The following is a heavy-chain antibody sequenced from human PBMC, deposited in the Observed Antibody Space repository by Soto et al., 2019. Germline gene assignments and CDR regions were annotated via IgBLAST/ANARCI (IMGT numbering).Heavy chain of an antibody. D-gene: IGHD5-18*01. CDR2: MYSDGST. CDR3: ERGRGFSYGQYFDY. J-gene: IGHJ4*02. Sequence: EVQLVESGGGLVQRGGSLRLSCAASGFSVSNTYMNWVRQAPGKGLEWVSVMYSDGSTYYADSVTGRFTISRHNSKNTLFLQMNSLRPEDTAVYYCERGRGFSYGQYFDYWGQGTLVTVSS. V-gene: IGHV3-53*04. CDR1: GFSVSNTY.